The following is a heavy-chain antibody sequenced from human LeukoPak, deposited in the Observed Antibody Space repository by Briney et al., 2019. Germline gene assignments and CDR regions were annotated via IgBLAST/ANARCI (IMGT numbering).Heavy chain of an antibody. V-gene: IGHV3-15*01. CDR3: IAPLPYSAQ. Sequence: GGSLRLSCVASGFTFSIYTMSWVRQAPRKGLEWVGRIKPKTDGETTEYAAPVKDRFSISRDDSKSMMYLQMNSLKTEDTAVYYCIAPLPYSAQGGQGTLVTVSS. D-gene: IGHD2-21*01. CDR2: IKPKTDGETT. CDR1: GFTFSIYT. J-gene: IGHJ4*02.